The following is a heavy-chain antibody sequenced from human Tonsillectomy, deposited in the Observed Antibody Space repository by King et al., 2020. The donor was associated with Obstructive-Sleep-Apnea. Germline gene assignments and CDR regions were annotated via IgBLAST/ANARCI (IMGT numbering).Heavy chain of an antibody. CDR2: INTDNGNT. J-gene: IGHJ2*01. V-gene: IGHV1-3*04. D-gene: IGHD3-22*01. Sequence: QLVQSGAEVKKPGASVKVSCKASGYTFISYAMNWVRQAPGQGLEWMGWINTDNGNTKYSQKFQGRLTITRDTSASTVYMELSSLRSEDTAVYYCARAPGYYDTSALWYFDLWGCGTLVTVSS. CDR3: ARAPGYYDTSALWYFDL. CDR1: GYTFISYA.